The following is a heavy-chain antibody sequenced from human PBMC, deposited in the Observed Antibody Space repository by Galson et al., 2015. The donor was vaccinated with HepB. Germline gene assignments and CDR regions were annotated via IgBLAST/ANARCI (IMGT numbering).Heavy chain of an antibody. J-gene: IGHJ5*02. CDR1: GFTFSDYY. D-gene: IGHD3-10*01. Sequence: SLRLSCAASGFTFSDYYMSWIRQAPGKGLEWVSYISSSSSYTNYADSVKGRFTISRDNAKNSLYLQMNSLRAEDTAVYYCACTNGSGSYYNWFDPWGQGTLVTVSS. CDR3: ACTNGSGSYYNWFDP. V-gene: IGHV3-11*03. CDR2: ISSSSSYT.